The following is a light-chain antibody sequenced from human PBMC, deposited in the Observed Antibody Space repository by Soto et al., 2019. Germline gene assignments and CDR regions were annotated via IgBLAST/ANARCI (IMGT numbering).Light chain of an antibody. Sequence: IQMTQSPSSVSASVGDRVTITCRASQGVSTWLAWYQQKPGKAPNLLIYTASSLQSGVPSRFSGSGSGTDFTLTIIGLQPEDFATYYCQQAASFPITFGQGTRLEIK. V-gene: IGKV1-12*01. CDR2: TAS. CDR3: QQAASFPIT. J-gene: IGKJ5*01. CDR1: QGVSTW.